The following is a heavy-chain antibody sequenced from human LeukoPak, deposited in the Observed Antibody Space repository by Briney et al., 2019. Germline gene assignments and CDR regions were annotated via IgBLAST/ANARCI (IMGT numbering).Heavy chain of an antibody. CDR2: IYYSGST. D-gene: IGHD3-3*01. J-gene: IGHJ4*02. Sequence: SETLSLTCTVSGVSISSYYWSWIRQPPGKGLEWIGYIYYSGSTNYNPSLKSRVTISVDTSKNQFSLKLSSVTAADTAVYYCARNYDFWSGVLDYWGQGTLVTVSS. CDR3: ARNYDFWSGVLDY. V-gene: IGHV4-59*01. CDR1: GVSISSYY.